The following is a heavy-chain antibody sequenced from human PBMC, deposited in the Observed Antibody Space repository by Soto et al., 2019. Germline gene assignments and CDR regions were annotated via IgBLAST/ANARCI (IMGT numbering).Heavy chain of an antibody. D-gene: IGHD3-22*01. CDR2: IWYDGSNK. V-gene: IGHV3-33*01. J-gene: IGHJ4*02. Sequence: QVQLVESGGGVVQPGRSLRLSCAASGFTFSSYGMHWVRQAPVKGLEWVAVIWYDGSNKYYADSVKGRFTISRDNSKNTLYLQMNSLRAEDTAVYYCARESYYDSSGYYHPFDYWGQGTLVTVSS. CDR1: GFTFSSYG. CDR3: ARESYYDSSGYYHPFDY.